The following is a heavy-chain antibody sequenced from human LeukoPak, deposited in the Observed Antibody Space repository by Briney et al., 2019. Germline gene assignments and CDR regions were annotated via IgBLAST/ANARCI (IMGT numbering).Heavy chain of an antibody. J-gene: IGHJ4*01. Sequence: ASVKVSCKASGYRFTAYFIHWMRPAPGQGLEWMGWINPTSGGTNYAQKFQGRVTLTRDTSISTAYMDLGSLRSDDTAVYYCARDSQAGCSGGSCWGDGTLVIVSS. CDR1: GYRFTAYF. D-gene: IGHD2-15*01. CDR3: ARDSQAGCSGGSC. V-gene: IGHV1-2*02. CDR2: INPTSGGT.